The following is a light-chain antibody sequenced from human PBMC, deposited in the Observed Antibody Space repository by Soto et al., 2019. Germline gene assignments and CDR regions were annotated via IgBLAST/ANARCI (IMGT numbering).Light chain of an antibody. Sequence: QSVLTQPPSVSAAPGQRVTISCTGSSSNIGAGYEAHWYQQVPGTAPKLLIYENNNRPSGVPDRFSGSKSGTSASLAITGLQAEDGAEYYCHSYDSSLSGYVFGTGTKLTVL. CDR2: ENN. V-gene: IGLV1-40*01. CDR1: SSNIGAGYE. J-gene: IGLJ1*01. CDR3: HSYDSSLSGYV.